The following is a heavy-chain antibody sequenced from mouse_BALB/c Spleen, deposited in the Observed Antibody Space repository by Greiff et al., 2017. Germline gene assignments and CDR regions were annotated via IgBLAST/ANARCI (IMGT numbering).Heavy chain of an antibody. CDR2: IYPGDGDT. Sequence: QVQLQQSGAELVRPGSSVKISCKASGYAFSSYWMNWVKQRPGQGLEWIGQIYPGDGDTNYNGKFKGKATLTADKSSSTAYMQLSSLTSEDSAVYFCARTGLLRAMDYWGQGTSVTVSS. J-gene: IGHJ4*01. V-gene: IGHV1-80*01. CDR1: GYAFSSYW. CDR3: ARTGLLRAMDY. D-gene: IGHD2-3*01.